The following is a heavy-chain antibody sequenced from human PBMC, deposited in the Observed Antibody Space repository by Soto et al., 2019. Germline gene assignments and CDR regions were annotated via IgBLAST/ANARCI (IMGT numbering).Heavy chain of an antibody. J-gene: IGHJ6*02. D-gene: IGHD6-6*01. V-gene: IGHV3-48*03. Sequence: GGSLRLSCAASGFTFSSYEMNWVRQAPGKGLEWVSYISSSGSTIYYADSVKGRFTISRDNAKNSLYLQMNSLRAEDTAVYYCARDPGTKEQLDDYYYGMDVWGQGTTVTVSS. CDR1: GFTFSSYE. CDR3: ARDPGTKEQLDDYYYGMDV. CDR2: ISSSGSTI.